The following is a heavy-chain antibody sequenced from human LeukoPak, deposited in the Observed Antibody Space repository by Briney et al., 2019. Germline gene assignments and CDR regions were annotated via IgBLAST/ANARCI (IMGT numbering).Heavy chain of an antibody. CDR1: GGSISSSSYY. CDR3: ARPATVTTSFWYFDL. V-gene: IGHV4-39*01. D-gene: IGHD4-17*01. Sequence: SETLSLTCTISGGSISSSSYYWGWIRQPPGKGLEWIGSIFYSGSTYYNPSLKSRVTISVDTSKNQFSLNLSSVTAADTAVYYCARPATVTTSFWYFDLWGRGTLVTVSS. CDR2: IFYSGST. J-gene: IGHJ2*01.